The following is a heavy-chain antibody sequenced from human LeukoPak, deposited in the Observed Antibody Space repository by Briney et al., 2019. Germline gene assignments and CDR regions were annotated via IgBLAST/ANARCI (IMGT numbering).Heavy chain of an antibody. D-gene: IGHD3-22*01. CDR1: GGSFSGYY. J-gene: IGHJ2*01. V-gene: IGHV4-34*01. Sequence: SETLSLTCAVYGGSFSGYYWSWIRQPPGKGLEWIGEINHSGSTNYNPSLKSRVTISVDTSKNQFSLKLSSVTAADTAVYYCARDGNYYDSSGYPYWYFDLWGRGTLVTVSS. CDR2: INHSGST. CDR3: ARDGNYYDSSGYPYWYFDL.